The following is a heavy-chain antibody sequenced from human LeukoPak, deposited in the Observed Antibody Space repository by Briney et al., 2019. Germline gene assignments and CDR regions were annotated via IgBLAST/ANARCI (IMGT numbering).Heavy chain of an antibody. CDR2: ISSGGDNT. V-gene: IGHV3-23*01. Sequence: QAGGSLRLSCAASGFTFSSYAMSWVRQAPGKGLEWVSAISSGGDNTYYADSVKGRLTISRDNSKKTVSLQMNSLRAEDTAVYYCAREGGTIEIGEFDYWGQGTLVTVSS. J-gene: IGHJ4*02. CDR3: AREGGTIEIGEFDY. CDR1: GFTFSSYA. D-gene: IGHD3-16*02.